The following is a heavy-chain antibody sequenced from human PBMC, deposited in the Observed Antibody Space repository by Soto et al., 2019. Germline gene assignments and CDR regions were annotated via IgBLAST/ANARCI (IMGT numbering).Heavy chain of an antibody. Sequence: GGSLRLSCALSEFMFGDFALTWIRQAPGKGLEWVGFIKSRIYGGTAEYAASVKGRFTISRDDSKNTPYLQMNSLKTEDTAVYYCTTVCGDYVGAHYYYYYMDVWGKGTTVTVSS. CDR1: EFMFGDFA. CDR2: IKSRIYGGTA. J-gene: IGHJ6*03. V-gene: IGHV3-49*03. CDR3: TTVCGDYVGAHYYYYYMDV. D-gene: IGHD4-17*01.